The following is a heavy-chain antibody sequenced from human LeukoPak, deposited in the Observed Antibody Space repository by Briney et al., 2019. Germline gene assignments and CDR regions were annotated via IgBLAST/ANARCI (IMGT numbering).Heavy chain of an antibody. CDR2: IRRDGSET. D-gene: IGHD1-26*01. CDR3: ARNFVGSDTSDFDS. CDR1: GFTFSDYW. V-gene: IGHV3-74*01. Sequence: GSLRLSCAASGFTFSDYWMHWVRQAPGKGLVWVSCIRRDGSETNYEDSVKGRFTISRDNARNTLYLQMNSLRAEDTAIYYCARNFVGSDTSDFDSWGQGTLVTVSS. J-gene: IGHJ4*02.